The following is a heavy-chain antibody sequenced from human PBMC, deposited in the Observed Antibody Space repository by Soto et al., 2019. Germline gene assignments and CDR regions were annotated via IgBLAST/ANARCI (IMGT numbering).Heavy chain of an antibody. J-gene: IGHJ5*02. CDR2: IYYSGNT. CDR3: ARDRLLGIAAAGTTFDP. Sequence: SETLSLTCTVSGGSISSGGSYWGWIRQPPGKGLEWIGYIYYSGNTILNASLRSRVTLSVDTSKNQFSLNLSSVTAADTAVYYCARDRLLGIAAAGTTFDPWGQGTLVTVSS. V-gene: IGHV4-30-4*01. CDR1: GGSISSGGSY. D-gene: IGHD6-13*01.